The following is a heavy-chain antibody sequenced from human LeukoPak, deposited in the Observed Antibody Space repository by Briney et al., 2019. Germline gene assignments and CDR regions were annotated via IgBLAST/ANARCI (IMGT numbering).Heavy chain of an antibody. V-gene: IGHV3-64*01. Sequence: GGSLRLSCAASGFTFSSYAMHWVRQAPGKGLEYVSAISSNGGSIYYASSVKGRFTISRDNSKNTLYLQMGSLRAEDMAVYYCARGPSSGLRSLWFGGLSQAEYFQHWGQGTLVTVSS. CDR2: ISSNGGSI. D-gene: IGHD3-10*01. CDR1: GFTFSSYA. CDR3: ARGPSSGLRSLWFGGLSQAEYFQH. J-gene: IGHJ1*01.